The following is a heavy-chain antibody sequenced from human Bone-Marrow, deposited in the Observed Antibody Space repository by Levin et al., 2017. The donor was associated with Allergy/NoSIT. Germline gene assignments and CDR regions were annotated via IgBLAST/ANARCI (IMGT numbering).Heavy chain of an antibody. CDR3: AINMATVAN. J-gene: IGHJ4*02. Sequence: LSLTCAASGFNFDTYWMHWVRQAPGKGLVWVSRISADGSSTSYADSVKGRFTISRDNAKNTLYLHMNNLSAEDTALYYCAINMATVANWGQGTLVTVSS. CDR2: ISADGSST. CDR1: GFNFDTYW. D-gene: IGHD3-10*01. V-gene: IGHV3-74*01.